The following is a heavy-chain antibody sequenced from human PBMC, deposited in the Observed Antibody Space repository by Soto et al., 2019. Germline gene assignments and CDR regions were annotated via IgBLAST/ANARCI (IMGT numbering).Heavy chain of an antibody. CDR2: IWYDGNNK. D-gene: IGHD3-22*01. CDR1: GFTFSRYV. V-gene: IGHV3-33*01. Sequence: QVQLVESGGGVVQPGRSLRLSCAASGFTFSRYVMHWVRQAPGKGLEWVAVIWYDGNNKHYADSVRGRFTISRDNFKNTLYLQMNSLRAEDTAVYYCARGPEGPYYYDSSAYYHFEYWGQGALVTVSS. J-gene: IGHJ4*02. CDR3: ARGPEGPYYYDSSAYYHFEY.